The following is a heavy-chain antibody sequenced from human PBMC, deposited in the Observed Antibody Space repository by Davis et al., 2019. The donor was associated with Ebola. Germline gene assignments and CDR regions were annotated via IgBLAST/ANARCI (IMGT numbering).Heavy chain of an antibody. V-gene: IGHV4-34*01. J-gene: IGHJ6*02. D-gene: IGHD2-21*02. CDR2: SNHDGTT. Sequence: PSETLSLTCDVYDGSFSDHFWSWIRQPPGKGLEWIGESNHDGTTNYNPSLKSRVTISVDTSKNQFSLNMTSVTAADTAVYYCARDKGGDTSWVTGYYYNGMDVWGQGTTVTVS. CDR1: DGSFSDHF. CDR3: ARDKGGDTSWVTGYYYNGMDV.